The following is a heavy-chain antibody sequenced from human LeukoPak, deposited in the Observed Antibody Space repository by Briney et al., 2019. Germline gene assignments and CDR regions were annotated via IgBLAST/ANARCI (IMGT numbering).Heavy chain of an antibody. CDR2: ISGGVGRT. CDR3: AKGRGFRVWDPWDN. D-gene: IGHD3-16*01. CDR1: GFTFSSYA. J-gene: IGHJ4*02. Sequence: GGSLRLSCAASGFTFSSYAMSWVRQAPGKGLEWVSNISGGVGRTYYTDSVKGRFTISRDNSKNTLFLEMNSLRVEDTAVYYCAKGRGFRVWDPWDNWGQGTLITVSS. V-gene: IGHV3-23*01.